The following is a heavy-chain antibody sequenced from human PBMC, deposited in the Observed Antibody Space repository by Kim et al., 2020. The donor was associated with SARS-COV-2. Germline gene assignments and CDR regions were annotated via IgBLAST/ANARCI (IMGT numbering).Heavy chain of an antibody. CDR3: VKSHGYSGYDDTPYFYYYGMDV. CDR1: GFMFSTFA. CDR2: ISNRGDKK. J-gene: IGHJ6*02. Sequence: GGSLRLSCSAAGFMFSTFAMHWVRQAPGKGLQYVAAISNRGDKKYYADSVKGRFTISRDNSRNTLYLQMNSLTVDDMAVYYCVKSHGYSGYDDTPYFYYYGMDVWGQGTTVTVSS. D-gene: IGHD5-12*01. V-gene: IGHV3-64D*06.